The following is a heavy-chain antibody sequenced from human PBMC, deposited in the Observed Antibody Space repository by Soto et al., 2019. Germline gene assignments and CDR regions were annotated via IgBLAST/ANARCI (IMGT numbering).Heavy chain of an antibody. D-gene: IGHD2-21*01. CDR2: IRTKAYGGTT. CDR1: GFSFGDYA. J-gene: IGHJ4*02. Sequence: SLRLSFTASGFSFGDYAMSWFRQAPGKGLEWVSFIRTKAYGGTTEYAASVKGRFTISRDDSKSIAYLQMNSLKTEDTAVYYCSSYLSDDPFDYWGQGTLVTVSS. CDR3: SSYLSDDPFDY. V-gene: IGHV3-49*03.